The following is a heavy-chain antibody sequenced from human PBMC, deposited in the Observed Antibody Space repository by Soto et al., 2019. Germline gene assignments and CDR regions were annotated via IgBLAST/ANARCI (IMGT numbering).Heavy chain of an antibody. J-gene: IGHJ6*01. Sequence: QGLEWMGRIIPILGIANYAQKFQGRVTITADKSTSTAYMELSSLRSEDTAVYYCARERTLGRHYYGRDVWGQAPTITV. V-gene: IGHV1-69*04. CDR3: ARERTLGRHYYGRDV. D-gene: IGHD1-1*01. CDR2: IIPILGIA.